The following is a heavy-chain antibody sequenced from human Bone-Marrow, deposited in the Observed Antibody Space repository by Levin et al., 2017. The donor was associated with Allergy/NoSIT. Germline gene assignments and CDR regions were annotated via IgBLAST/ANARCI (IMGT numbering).Heavy chain of an antibody. V-gene: IGHV3-30*18. D-gene: IGHD1-26*01. J-gene: IGHJ4*02. CDR3: AKGIVGANYFDY. CDR1: GFTFSSYG. Sequence: GESLKISCAASGFTFSSYGMHWVRQAPGKGLEWVAVISYDGSNKYYADSVKGRFTISRDNSKNTLYLQMNSLRAEDTAVYYCAKGIVGANYFDYWGQGTLVTVSS. CDR2: ISYDGSNK.